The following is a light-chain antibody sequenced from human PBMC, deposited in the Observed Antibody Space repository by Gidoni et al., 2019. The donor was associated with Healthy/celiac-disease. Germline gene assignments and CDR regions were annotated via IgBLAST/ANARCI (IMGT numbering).Light chain of an antibody. CDR3: AAWDDSLSGVV. J-gene: IGLJ2*01. V-gene: IGLV1-47*01. CDR1: SYNIGSNY. Sequence: QSVLTQPHSASGTPGQPVTISCSGSSYNIGSNYVYWYQQRPGTAPKLLIYRNNQRPSGVPDRCSGSKSGTSASLAISGLRSEDEADYYCAAWDDSLSGVVFGGGTKLTVL. CDR2: RNN.